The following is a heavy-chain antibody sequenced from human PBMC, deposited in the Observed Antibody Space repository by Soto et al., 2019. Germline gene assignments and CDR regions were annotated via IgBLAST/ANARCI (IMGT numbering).Heavy chain of an antibody. Sequence: ASVKVSCKASGYTFTGYYMHWVRQAPGQGLEWMGWTNPNSGGTNYAQKFQGRVTMTRDTSISTAYMELSRLRSDDTAVYYCARAPNPYSSSSGWFDPWGQGTLVTVPQ. CDR1: GYTFTGYY. D-gene: IGHD6-6*01. CDR3: ARAPNPYSSSSGWFDP. CDR2: TNPNSGGT. J-gene: IGHJ5*02. V-gene: IGHV1-2*02.